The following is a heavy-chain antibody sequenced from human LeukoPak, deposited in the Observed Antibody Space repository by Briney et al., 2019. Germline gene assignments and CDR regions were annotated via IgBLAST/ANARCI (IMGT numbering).Heavy chain of an antibody. J-gene: IGHJ3*02. CDR1: GGSISSSSYY. V-gene: IGHV4-39*01. Sequence: PSETLSLTCTVSGGSISSSSYYWGWIRQPPGKGLEWIGGIYYSGSTNYNPSLKSRVTISVDTSKNQFSLKLSSVTAADTAVYYCARHGALLRYFDWSSDAFDIWGQGTMVTVSS. CDR2: IYYSGST. CDR3: ARHGALLRYFDWSSDAFDI. D-gene: IGHD3-9*01.